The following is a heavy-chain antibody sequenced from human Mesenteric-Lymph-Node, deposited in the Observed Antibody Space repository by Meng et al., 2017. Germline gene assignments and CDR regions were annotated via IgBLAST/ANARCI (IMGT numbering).Heavy chain of an antibody. J-gene: IGHJ4*02. CDR3: ARRGSRNGWSVDY. Sequence: LQQVVAGLLKPPATLSLTCGVYGGSLSDYHWNWIRQPPGKGLEWIGQINPSGDTNYSPSLKSRVTISVDTSKNQFSLKLNSVTAADTAVYYCARRGSRNGWSVDYWGQGTLVTVSS. D-gene: IGHD2-15*01. CDR2: INPSGDT. CDR1: GGSLSDYH. V-gene: IGHV4-34*01.